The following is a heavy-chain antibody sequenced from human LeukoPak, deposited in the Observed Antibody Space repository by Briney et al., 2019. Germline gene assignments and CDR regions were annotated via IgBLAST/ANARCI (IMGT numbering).Heavy chain of an antibody. CDR2: ISGSGDST. D-gene: IGHD3-10*01. CDR1: EFTFSNFA. Sequence: GGSLRLSCAASEFTFSNFAMSWVRQAPGKGLEWVSAISGSGDSTYYSDSVKARFTSSRDNSRNTLYLQIHSLRAEDTAIYYCASSIVRGGYGDYDYWGQGTQVIVSS. CDR3: ASSIVRGGYGDYDY. J-gene: IGHJ4*02. V-gene: IGHV3-23*01.